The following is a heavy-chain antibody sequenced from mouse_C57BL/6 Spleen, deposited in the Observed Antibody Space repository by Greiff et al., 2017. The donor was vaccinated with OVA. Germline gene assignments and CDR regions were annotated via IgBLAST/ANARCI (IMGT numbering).Heavy chain of an antibody. CDR2: FHPYNDDT. CDR1: GYTFTTYP. V-gene: IGHV1-47*01. Sequence: VQLQQSGAELVKPGASVKMSCKASGYTFTTYPIEWMKQNHGKSLEWIGNFHPYNDDTKYNEKFKGKATLTVEKSSSTVYWELSRLTSDDSAVYYCARTVNHGGYAMDYWGQGTSVTVSS. D-gene: IGHD6-1*01. CDR3: ARTVNHGGYAMDY. J-gene: IGHJ4*01.